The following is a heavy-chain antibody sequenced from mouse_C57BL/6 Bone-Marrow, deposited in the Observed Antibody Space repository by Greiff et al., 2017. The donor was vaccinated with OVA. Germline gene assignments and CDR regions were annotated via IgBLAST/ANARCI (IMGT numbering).Heavy chain of an antibody. CDR2: ISSGSSTI. Sequence: VQLKESGGGLVKPGGSLKLSCAASGFTFSDYGMHWVRQAPEKGLEWVAYISSGSSTIYYADTVKGRFTISRDNAKNTLFLQMTSLRSEDTAMYYCARDGNSSFAYWGQGTLVTVSA. D-gene: IGHD2-1*01. J-gene: IGHJ3*01. CDR3: ARDGNSSFAY. V-gene: IGHV5-17*01. CDR1: GFTFSDYG.